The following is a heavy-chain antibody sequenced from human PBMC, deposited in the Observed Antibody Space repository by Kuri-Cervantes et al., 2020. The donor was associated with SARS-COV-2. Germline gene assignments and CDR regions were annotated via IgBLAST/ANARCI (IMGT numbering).Heavy chain of an antibody. CDR3: ARGSIVVVIANLDI. CDR2: ISSNGGST. D-gene: IGHD2-21*01. CDR1: GFTFSSYA. V-gene: IGHV3-64*01. Sequence: GESLKTLCATSGFTFSSYAMNWVRQAPGKGLEYVSAISSNGGSTYYANSVEGRFTISRDNSKKTLYLQMGSLRAEDMAVYYCARGSIVVVIANLDIWGQGTMVTVSS. J-gene: IGHJ3*02.